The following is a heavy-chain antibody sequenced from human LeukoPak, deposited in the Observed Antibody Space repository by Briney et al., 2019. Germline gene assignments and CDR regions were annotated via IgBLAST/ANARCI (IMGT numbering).Heavy chain of an antibody. J-gene: IGHJ4*02. Sequence: QTGGSLRLSCTASGFTFGDYAMSWFRQAPGKGLEWVGFIRSKAYGGTTEYAASVKGRFTISRDDSKSIAYLQMNSLKTEDTAVYYCTPDDGDYVVHYWGQGTLVTVSS. CDR1: GFTFGDYA. CDR3: TPDDGDYVVHY. D-gene: IGHD4-17*01. V-gene: IGHV3-49*03. CDR2: IRSKAYGGTT.